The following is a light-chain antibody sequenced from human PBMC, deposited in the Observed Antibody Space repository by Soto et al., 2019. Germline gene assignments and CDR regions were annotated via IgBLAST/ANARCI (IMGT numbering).Light chain of an antibody. CDR3: CSHTTNNTRV. CDR2: DVS. Sequence: QSALTQPASVSGSPGQSIAISCTGTSSDVGAYNYVSWYQQHPGKAPKLMIYDVSNRPSGVSNRFSGSKSGNTASLTISGLQAEDEADYYCCSHTTNNTRVFGTGTQLTVL. J-gene: IGLJ1*01. CDR1: SSDVGAYNY. V-gene: IGLV2-14*01.